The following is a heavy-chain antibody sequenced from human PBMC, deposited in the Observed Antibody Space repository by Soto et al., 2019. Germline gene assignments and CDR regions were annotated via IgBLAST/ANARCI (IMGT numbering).Heavy chain of an antibody. CDR3: VRGQEGVVATP. CDR1: GGSFSGYY. Sequence: QVQLQQWGAGLLKPAETLSLTCVVYGGSFSGYYWSWIRQPPGKGLEWIGEIKDGGLTNYSPSLKSRATISKDTPNKQFSLKLHSVTAADTAVYSCVRGQEGVVATPWDQGALVTVSS. J-gene: IGHJ5*02. D-gene: IGHD5-12*01. V-gene: IGHV4-34*01. CDR2: IKDGGLT.